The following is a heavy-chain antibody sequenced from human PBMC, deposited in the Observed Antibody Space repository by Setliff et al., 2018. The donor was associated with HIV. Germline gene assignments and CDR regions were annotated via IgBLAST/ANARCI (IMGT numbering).Heavy chain of an antibody. Sequence: PSETLSLTCSVSGGPITSNTYFWDWIRQAPGKGLEWIGSIYHSGNTYYNPSLKSRVSISVDTSKRQFSLKLTSVTAGDSAVYYCVRGYCSSTTCYEDYYYMDVWGKGSTVTVSS. CDR2: IYHSGNT. CDR1: GGPITSNTYF. J-gene: IGHJ6*03. CDR3: VRGYCSSTTCYEDYYYMDV. D-gene: IGHD2-2*01. V-gene: IGHV4-39*01.